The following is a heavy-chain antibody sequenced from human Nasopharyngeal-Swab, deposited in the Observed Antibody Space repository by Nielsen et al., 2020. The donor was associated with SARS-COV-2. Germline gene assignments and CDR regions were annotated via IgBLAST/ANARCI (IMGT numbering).Heavy chain of an antibody. CDR1: GYTFTSYD. CDR2: INTNTGNP. CDR3: ARAGSSLTGRWFDP. J-gene: IGHJ5*02. V-gene: IGHV7-4-1*02. D-gene: IGHD6-13*01. Sequence: ASVKVSCKASGYTFTSYDINWVRQATGQGLEWMGWINTNTGNPTYAQGFTGRFVFSLDTSVSTAYLQISSLKAEDTAVYYCARAGSSLTGRWFDPWGQGTLVTVSS.